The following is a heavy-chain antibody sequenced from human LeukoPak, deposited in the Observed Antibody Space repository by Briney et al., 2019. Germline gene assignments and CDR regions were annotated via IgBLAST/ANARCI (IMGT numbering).Heavy chain of an antibody. CDR1: GGSISTSNYY. CDR2: IFYSGST. J-gene: IGHJ4*02. V-gene: IGHV4-39*07. Sequence: SETLSLTCTVSGGSISTSNYYWGWIRQPPGKGLEWIGNIFYSGSTYYSPSLKSRVTISLDTSRNQFSLKLNSVTAADTAVYYCARNLELSFDYWGQGTLVTVSS. CDR3: ARNLELSFDY. D-gene: IGHD3-10*01.